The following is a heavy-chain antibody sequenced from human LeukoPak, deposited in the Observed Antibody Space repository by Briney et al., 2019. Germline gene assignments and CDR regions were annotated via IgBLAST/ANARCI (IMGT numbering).Heavy chain of an antibody. V-gene: IGHV1-69*04. CDR3: AKFWHSDC. Sequence: SVKVSCKASGGTFSSYAISWVRQAPGQGLEWMGRIIPILGIANYAQKFQGRVTMTRDTSIGTAYMQLSGLTFDDTAVYYCAKFWHSDCWGQGTLVTVSS. J-gene: IGHJ4*02. CDR1: GGTFSSYA. CDR2: IIPILGIA.